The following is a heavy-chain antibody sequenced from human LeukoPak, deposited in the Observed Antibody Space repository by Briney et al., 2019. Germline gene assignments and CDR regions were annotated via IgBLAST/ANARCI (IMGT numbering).Heavy chain of an antibody. J-gene: IGHJ5*02. CDR1: GFTFSSYA. D-gene: IGHD5-18*01. Sequence: GGSLRLSCAACGFTFSSYAMSWVRRAPGKGLEWASAISGSGGSTYYADSVKGRFTISRDNSKNTLYLQMNSLRAEDTAVYYCAKAVGYSYGLMGPWGQGTLVTVSS. CDR3: AKAVGYSYGLMGP. CDR2: ISGSGGST. V-gene: IGHV3-23*01.